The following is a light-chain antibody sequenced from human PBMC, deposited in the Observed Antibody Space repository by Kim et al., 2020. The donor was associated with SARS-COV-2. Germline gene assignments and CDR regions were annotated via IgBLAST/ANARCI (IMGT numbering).Light chain of an antibody. CDR1: SSDVGAYDY. V-gene: IGLV2-14*03. Sequence: QSALTQPASVSGSLGQSITISCTGSSSDVGAYDYVSWYQQHPGKAPRLILYDVNNRPSGISHRFSGSKSGNTASLTISGLQAGDEADYSCSAYTSISSLVFGAGTKVTVL. CDR3: SAYTSISSLV. CDR2: DVN. J-gene: IGLJ1*01.